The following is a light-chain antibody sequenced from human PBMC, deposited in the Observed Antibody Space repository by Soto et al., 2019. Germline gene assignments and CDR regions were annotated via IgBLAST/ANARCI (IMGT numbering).Light chain of an antibody. CDR1: QSVSSGY. J-gene: IGKJ1*01. Sequence: EIVLTQSPGTLSLSPGERATLSCRASQSVSSGYLARYQQKPGQAPRLLIYGASSRATGIPDRFSGSGSGTDFTLTISRLEPEDFAVYYCQQYGSSPSWTFGQGTKVDIK. CDR3: QQYGSSPSWT. CDR2: GAS. V-gene: IGKV3-20*01.